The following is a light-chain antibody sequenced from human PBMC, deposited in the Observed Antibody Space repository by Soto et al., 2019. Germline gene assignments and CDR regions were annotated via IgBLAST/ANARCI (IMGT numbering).Light chain of an antibody. CDR1: NSHVGGSDY. J-gene: IGLJ1*01. CDR3: CSYGGSFPYV. CDR2: DVT. V-gene: IGLV2-11*01. Sequence: QSVLTPPPSVSGSTGQTVTISCTATNSHVGGSDYVSWYQQHPGQDPKPLIYDVTKRPSGFPDRFSGSKSGNTASLTTSWLQAEDEADFFCCSYGGSFPYVFGSGTKVTVL.